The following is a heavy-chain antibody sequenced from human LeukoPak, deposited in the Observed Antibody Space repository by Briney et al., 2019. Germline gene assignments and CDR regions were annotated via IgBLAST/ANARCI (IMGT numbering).Heavy chain of an antibody. Sequence: ASVKVSCKASGYTFTGYYMHWVRQAPGQGLEWMGRINPNSGGTNYAQKFQGRVTMTRDTSISTAYMELSRLRSDDTAVYYCARVLSYGSGSQQLAGHWGQGTLVTVSS. CDR2: INPNSGGT. CDR3: ARVLSYGSGSQQLAGH. V-gene: IGHV1-2*06. D-gene: IGHD3-10*01. J-gene: IGHJ4*02. CDR1: GYTFTGYY.